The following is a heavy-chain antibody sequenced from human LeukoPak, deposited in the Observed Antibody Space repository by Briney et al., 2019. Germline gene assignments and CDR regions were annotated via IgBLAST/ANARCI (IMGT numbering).Heavy chain of an antibody. D-gene: IGHD3-16*02. CDR3: ARSYHGVDV. Sequence: SETLSLTCTVSGGSISSYYWGWIRQPPGKGLEWIGSSGSTYYNPSLKSRVIISVDTSKNQFSLKLSSVTAADTAVYYCARSYHGVDVWGQGTTVTVSS. J-gene: IGHJ6*02. V-gene: IGHV4-39*01. CDR2: SGST. CDR1: GGSISSYY.